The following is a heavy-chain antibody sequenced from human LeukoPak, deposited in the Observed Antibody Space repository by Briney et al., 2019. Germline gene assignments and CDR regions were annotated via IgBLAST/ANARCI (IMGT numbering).Heavy chain of an antibody. CDR3: ARGEVIAASRKGSFDP. Sequence: SETLSLTCAVYGGSFSGYYWSWIRQPPGKGLEWIGSIYYSGSTYYNPSLKSRVTISVDTSKNQFSLKLSSVTAADTAVYYCARGEVIAASRKGSFDPWGQGTLVTVSS. J-gene: IGHJ5*02. D-gene: IGHD6-13*01. CDR2: IYYSGST. CDR1: GGSFSGYY. V-gene: IGHV4-34*01.